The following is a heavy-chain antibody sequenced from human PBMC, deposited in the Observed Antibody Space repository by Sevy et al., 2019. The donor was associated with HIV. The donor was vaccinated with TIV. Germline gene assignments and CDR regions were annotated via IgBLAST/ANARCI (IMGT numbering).Heavy chain of an antibody. CDR2: INPNSGGT. D-gene: IGHD6-6*01. J-gene: IGHJ4*02. CDR3: ARDMYSSSSGTGIDY. V-gene: IGHV1-2*02. CDR1: GYTFTGYY. Sequence: ASVKVSCKASGYTFTGYYMHWVRQAPGQGLEWMGWINPNSGGTNYAQKFQGRVTMTRDTSISTAYMELSRLRSDDTAVYYCARDMYSSSSGTGIDYWGQGTLVTVSS.